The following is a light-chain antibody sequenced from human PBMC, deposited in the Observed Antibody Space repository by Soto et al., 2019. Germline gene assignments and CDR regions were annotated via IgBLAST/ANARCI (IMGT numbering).Light chain of an antibody. J-gene: IGKJ4*01. CDR3: QHYDNLPLT. V-gene: IGKV1-33*01. CDR2: GAS. CDR1: HNIYNY. Sequence: DIQMTQSPSSLSASVGDRVTIACQASHNIYNYLNWYHQKPGKAPKLLIFGASNLERGVTSRFSGSGSRTHFSLSINNLQPEDVGTYFCQHYDNLPLTFGGGTKVDIK.